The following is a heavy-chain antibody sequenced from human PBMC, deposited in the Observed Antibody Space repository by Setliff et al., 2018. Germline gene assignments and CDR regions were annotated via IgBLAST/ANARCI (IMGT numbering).Heavy chain of an antibody. CDR3: ARANKKLDYYYYYYMDV. J-gene: IGHJ6*03. CDR1: GGSISSGSYY. Sequence: KPSETLSLTCTVSGGSISSGSYYWSWIRHPAGKGLEWIGRVYTNGGSDYNPFLKSRVSISLDTSKKQFSLKLISVTAADTAVYYCARANKKLDYYYYYYMDVWGKGTTVTVSS. CDR2: VYTNGGS. V-gene: IGHV4-61*02. D-gene: IGHD1-1*01.